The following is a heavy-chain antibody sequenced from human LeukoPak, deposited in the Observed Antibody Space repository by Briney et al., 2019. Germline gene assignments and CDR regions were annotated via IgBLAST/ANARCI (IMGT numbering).Heavy chain of an antibody. V-gene: IGHV3-7*01. D-gene: IGHD5-18*01. CDR1: GFTFSNYW. Sequence: GGSLRLSCAASGFTSGFTFSNYWMSWVRQAPGKGLEWVANIKEDGSAEFYVDSVKGRFTISRDNAKISLYLQMNSLRAEDTAVYYCATSRDAPMETGGQGTLVTVSS. CDR3: ATSRDAPMET. CDR2: IKEDGSAE. J-gene: IGHJ4*02.